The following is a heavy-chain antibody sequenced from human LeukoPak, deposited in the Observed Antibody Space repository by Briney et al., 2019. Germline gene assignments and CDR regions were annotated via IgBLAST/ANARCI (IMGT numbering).Heavy chain of an antibody. CDR1: GYSFTSYG. V-gene: IGHV1-18*01. J-gene: IGHJ5*02. CDR2: ISAYNGNT. Sequence: ASVKVSCKTSGYSFTSYGISWVRQAPGQGLEWMGWISAYNGNTNYAQKVQGRVTMTTDTSTSTAYMELRSLRSDDTAVYYCARDLRGYSYGTRWFDPWGQGTLVTVSS. D-gene: IGHD5-18*01. CDR3: ARDLRGYSYGTRWFDP.